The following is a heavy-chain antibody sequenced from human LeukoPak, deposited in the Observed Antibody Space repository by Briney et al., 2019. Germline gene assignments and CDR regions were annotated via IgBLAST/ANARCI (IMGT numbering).Heavy chain of an antibody. D-gene: IGHD3-22*01. CDR2: ISGSGGST. CDR3: AKDKGSSGYYYTIDY. Sequence: PGGSLRLFCAASGFTFSSYAMRWVRHAPGKGLEWVSAISGSGGSTYYADSVKGRFTISRDNSKNTLYLQMHSLRAEDTAVYYCAKDKGSSGYYYTIDYWGQGTLVTVSS. V-gene: IGHV3-23*01. J-gene: IGHJ4*02. CDR1: GFTFSSYA.